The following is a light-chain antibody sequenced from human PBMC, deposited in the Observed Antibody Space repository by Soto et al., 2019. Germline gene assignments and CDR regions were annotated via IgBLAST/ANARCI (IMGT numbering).Light chain of an antibody. V-gene: IGKV1-5*01. J-gene: IGKJ1*01. CDR2: DAS. CDR1: QSISSW. Sequence: DIQMTQSPSTLSASVGDRVTITCRASQSISSWLAWYQQKPGKAPKPLIYDASSLESGVPSRFSGSGSGTEFTLTISSLQPDYFATYYCQQYNSYSWPFGQGTKVDIK. CDR3: QQYNSYSWP.